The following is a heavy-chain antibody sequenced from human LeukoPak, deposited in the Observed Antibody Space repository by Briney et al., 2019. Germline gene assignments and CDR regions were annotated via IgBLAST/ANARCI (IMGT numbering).Heavy chain of an antibody. D-gene: IGHD5-18*01. CDR3: AASGYSYGYGMDY. Sequence: SVKVSCKASGFTFTSSVMQWVRQARGQRLEWIEWIVVGSGNTNYAQKFQERVTITRDMSTSTAYMELSSLRSEDTAVFYCAASGYSYGYGMDYWGQGTLVTVSS. CDR2: IVVGSGNT. J-gene: IGHJ4*02. CDR1: GFTFTSSV. V-gene: IGHV1-58*02.